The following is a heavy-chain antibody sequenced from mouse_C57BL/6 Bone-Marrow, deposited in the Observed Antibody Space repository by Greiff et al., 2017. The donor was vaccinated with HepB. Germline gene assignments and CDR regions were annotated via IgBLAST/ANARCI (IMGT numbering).Heavy chain of an antibody. V-gene: IGHV5-17*01. Sequence: EVKLVESGGGLVKPGGSLKLSCAASGFTFSDYGMHWVRQAPEKGLEWVAYISSGSSTIYYADTLKGRFTISRDNAKNTLFLQMTSLRSEDTAMYYCARQDDYDLAYWGQGTLVTVSA. CDR1: GFTFSDYG. CDR3: ARQDDYDLAY. J-gene: IGHJ3*01. D-gene: IGHD2-4*01. CDR2: ISSGSSTI.